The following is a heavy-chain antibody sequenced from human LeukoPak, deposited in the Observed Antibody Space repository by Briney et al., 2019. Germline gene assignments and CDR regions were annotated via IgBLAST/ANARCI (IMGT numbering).Heavy chain of an antibody. CDR2: THDSGST. CDR3: ARHDGYYDGSGYYYDWYFDL. CDR1: GGYISSYF. J-gene: IGHJ2*01. V-gene: IGHV4-59*08. Sequence: SETLSLTCIDSGGYISSYFWSSIRQPPGKGLEWIGNTHDSGSTNFNPSLKSRVTISVDTSKNQFSLKLSSVTAADTAVYYCARHDGYYDGSGYYYDWYFDLWGRGTLVTVSS. D-gene: IGHD3-22*01.